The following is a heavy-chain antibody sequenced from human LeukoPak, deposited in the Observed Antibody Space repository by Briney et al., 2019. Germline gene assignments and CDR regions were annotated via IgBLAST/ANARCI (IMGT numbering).Heavy chain of an antibody. CDR3: AELGITMIGGV. V-gene: IGHV3-48*03. D-gene: IGHD3-10*02. CDR1: GFNFNSYD. J-gene: IGHJ6*04. CDR2: ISSSGSTI. Sequence: GGSLRLSCAASGFNFNSYDMHWVRQAPGKGLEWVSYISSSGSTIYYADSVKGRFTISRDNAKNSLYLQMNSLRAEDTAVYYCAELGITMIGGVWGKGTTVTISS.